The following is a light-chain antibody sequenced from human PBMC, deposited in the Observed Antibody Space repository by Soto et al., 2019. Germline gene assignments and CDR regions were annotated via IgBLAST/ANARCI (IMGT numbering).Light chain of an antibody. CDR3: MQGTLGT. CDR1: QSLVYSDGNTY. Sequence: DVVMTQSPLSLPVTLGQPASISCRSSQSLVYSDGNTYLNWFQQRPGQSPRRLIYKVSDRDSGVPDRFSGSGSGPDFTLHISRVEAEDVGVYYYMQGTLGTVGQGTKVEI. CDR2: KVS. V-gene: IGKV2-30*01. J-gene: IGKJ1*01.